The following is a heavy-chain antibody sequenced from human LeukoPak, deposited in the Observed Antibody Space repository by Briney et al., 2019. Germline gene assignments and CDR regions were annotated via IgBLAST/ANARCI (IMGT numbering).Heavy chain of an antibody. D-gene: IGHD5-18*01. CDR3: ARSVGGTAMASFDY. CDR1: GGTFSSYA. V-gene: IGHV1-3*01. J-gene: IGHJ4*02. Sequence: ASVKVSCKASGGTFSSYAISWVRQAPGQRLEWMGWINAGNGNTKYSQKFQGRVTITRDTSASTAYMELSSLRSEDTAVYYCARSVGGTAMASFDYWGQGTLVTVSS. CDR2: INAGNGNT.